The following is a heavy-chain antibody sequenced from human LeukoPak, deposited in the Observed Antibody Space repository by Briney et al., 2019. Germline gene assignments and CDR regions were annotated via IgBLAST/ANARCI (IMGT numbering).Heavy chain of an antibody. V-gene: IGHV3-33*08. CDR1: GFTFSSYW. CDR3: ARDPGDDYGVNYYFDY. CDR2: IWYDGSNK. J-gene: IGHJ4*02. D-gene: IGHD4-23*01. Sequence: RTGGSLRLSCAASGFTFSSYWMSWVRQAPGKGLEWVAVIWYDGSNKYYADSVKGRFTISRDNSKNTLYLQMNSLRAEDTAVYYCARDPGDDYGVNYYFDYWGQGTLVTVSS.